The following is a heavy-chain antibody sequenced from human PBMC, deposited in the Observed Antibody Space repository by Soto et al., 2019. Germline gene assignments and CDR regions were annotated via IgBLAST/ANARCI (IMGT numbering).Heavy chain of an antibody. CDR1: GFTFSIYS. V-gene: IGHV3-21*01. Sequence: WGSLVIGCASSGFTFSIYSMNWVRQAPGKGLDWVSSISSSSSYIYYADSVKGRFTISRDNAKNSLYLQMNSLRAEDTAVYYCARDWSKGRGDAFDIWGQGTMVTVSS. CDR2: ISSSSSYI. J-gene: IGHJ3*02. CDR3: ARDWSKGRGDAFDI.